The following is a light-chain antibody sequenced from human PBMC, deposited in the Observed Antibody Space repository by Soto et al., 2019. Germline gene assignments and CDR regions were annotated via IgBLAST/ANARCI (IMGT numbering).Light chain of an antibody. Sequence: AIQLTQSPSSLSASVGDRVTITCRASQGISSALAWYQQKPGKAPKLLIYDASSLESGVPSRFSGSGSGTDFTLTISSLRPEDFATYYCQQFNSYHFTFGPGTKVDIK. CDR3: QQFNSYHFT. CDR1: QGISSA. J-gene: IGKJ3*01. V-gene: IGKV1-13*02. CDR2: DAS.